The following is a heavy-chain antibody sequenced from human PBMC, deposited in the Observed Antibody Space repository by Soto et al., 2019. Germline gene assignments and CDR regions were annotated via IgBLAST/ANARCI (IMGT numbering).Heavy chain of an antibody. Sequence: VQLLESGGRSVKPGGSLRLFCAAAGLTFRTFAMNWVRQAPGKGLEWVSGISGSGGRTYYSDSVKGRFTLSRDNSKNTLYLQMNSLRPEDTAVYYCAKGGLGDYYYYAMDVWGQGTTVTVSS. D-gene: IGHD3-16*01. CDR2: ISGSGGRT. CDR1: GLTFRTFA. J-gene: IGHJ6*02. V-gene: IGHV3-23*01. CDR3: AKGGLGDYYYYAMDV.